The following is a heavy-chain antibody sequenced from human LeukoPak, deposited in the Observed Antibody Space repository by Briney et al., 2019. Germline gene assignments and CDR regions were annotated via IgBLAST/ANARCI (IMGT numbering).Heavy chain of an antibody. CDR3: SKDHGMSTII. D-gene: IGHD5-24*01. Sequence: GGALRVSCAESGFTFRNYGMHWVRQGLRKGLERVAFIGDDGTIKNYADSVKGRFTISRDKSKNTLYLQMNSMRLEDTAVYYCSKDHGMSTIIWGQGTLVTDSS. J-gene: IGHJ4*02. V-gene: IGHV3-30*02. CDR2: IGDDGTIK. CDR1: GFTFRNYG.